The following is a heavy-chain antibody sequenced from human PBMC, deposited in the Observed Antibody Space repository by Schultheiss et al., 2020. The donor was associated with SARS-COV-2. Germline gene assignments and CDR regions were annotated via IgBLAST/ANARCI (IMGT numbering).Heavy chain of an antibody. V-gene: IGHV1-18*01. J-gene: IGHJ4*02. CDR1: GGTFSSYA. Sequence: ASVKASCKASGGTFSSYAISWVRQAPGQGLEWMGWISAYNGNTNYAQKLQGRVTMTRDTSISTAYMELSRLRSDDTAVYYCARWDYGGKKSLVDYWGQGTLVTVSS. CDR3: ARWDYGGKKSLVDY. CDR2: ISAYNGNT. D-gene: IGHD4-23*01.